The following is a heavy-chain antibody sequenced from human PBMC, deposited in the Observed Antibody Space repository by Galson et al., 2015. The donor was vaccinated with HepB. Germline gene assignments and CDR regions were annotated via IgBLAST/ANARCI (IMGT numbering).Heavy chain of an antibody. J-gene: IGHJ4*02. CDR3: ARDLEEGWLQCLFDY. D-gene: IGHD2-2*01. V-gene: IGHV1-69*04. CDR1: GGTFSSYA. CDR2: IIPILGIA. Sequence: SVKVSCKASGGTFSSYAISWVRQAPGQGLEWMGRIIPILGIANYAQKFQGRVTMTRDTSTSTVYMELSSLRSEDTAVYYCARDLEEGWLQCLFDYWGQGTLVTVSS.